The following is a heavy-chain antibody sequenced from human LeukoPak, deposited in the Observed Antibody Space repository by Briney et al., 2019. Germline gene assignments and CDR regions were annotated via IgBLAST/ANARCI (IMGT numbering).Heavy chain of an antibody. CDR3: AREYGDFDY. Sequence: SETLSLTSTVSGGSITNYYWSWIRQPAGKGLEWIGRIYSSGSTNYNPSLKSRVTMSVDMSKSQFSLELNSVTAADTAIYYCAREYGDFDYWGQGTLVTVSS. J-gene: IGHJ4*02. CDR2: IYSSGST. V-gene: IGHV4-4*07. CDR1: GGSITNYY. D-gene: IGHD4-17*01.